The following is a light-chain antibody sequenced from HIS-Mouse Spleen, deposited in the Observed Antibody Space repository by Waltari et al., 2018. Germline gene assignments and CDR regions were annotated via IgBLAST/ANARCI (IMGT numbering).Light chain of an antibody. Sequence: QSVLTQPPSASGTPGPRATISCSGSRSNFGSNYVNLYQQLPGTAPKLLSYRNNHRPSGVPDRFSGSKSGTSASLAISGLRSEDEADYYCAAWDDSLSGPVFGGGTKLTVL. CDR1: RSNFGSNY. CDR2: RNN. J-gene: IGLJ3*02. CDR3: AAWDDSLSGPV. V-gene: IGLV1-47*01.